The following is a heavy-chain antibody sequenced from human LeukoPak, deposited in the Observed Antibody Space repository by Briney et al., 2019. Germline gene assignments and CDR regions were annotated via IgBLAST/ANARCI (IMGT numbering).Heavy chain of an antibody. D-gene: IGHD1-26*01. CDR1: GFTFSSYG. V-gene: IGHV3-30*18. Sequence: PGGSLRLSCAASGFTFSSYGMHWVRQAPGKGLEWVAVISHDGSNKHYADSVKGRFTISRDNSKNTLYLQMNSLRAEDTAVYYCAKGSIVGATSYYYLDVWGTGTTVTVSS. CDR2: ISHDGSNK. CDR3: AKGSIVGATSYYYLDV. J-gene: IGHJ6*03.